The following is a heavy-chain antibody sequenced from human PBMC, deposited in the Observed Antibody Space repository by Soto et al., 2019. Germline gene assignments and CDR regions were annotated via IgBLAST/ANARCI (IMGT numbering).Heavy chain of an antibody. D-gene: IGHD3-3*01. V-gene: IGHV3-21*01. CDR3: AKGHGVIFGVHIYYYYGMDV. J-gene: IGHJ6*02. CDR2: ISSSSSYI. Sequence: GGSLRLSCAASGCTFSSYSMNWCRQAPGKGLEWVSSISSSSSYIYYADSVKGRFNISRATAKNSLYMQMNSLRAEDTAVYYCAKGHGVIFGVHIYYYYGMDVWGQGTTVTAP. CDR1: GCTFSSYS.